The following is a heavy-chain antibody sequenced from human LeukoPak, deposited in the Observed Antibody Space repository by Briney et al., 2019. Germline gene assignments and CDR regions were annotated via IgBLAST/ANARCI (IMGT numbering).Heavy chain of an antibody. Sequence: GGSLRLSCAASGFTVSSNYMSWVRQAPGKGLEWVSVIYSSGSTYYTDSVKGRFTISRDNSKNTLYLQMNSLRAEDTAVYYCARVAVSATTNDAFDIWGQGTMVTVSS. V-gene: IGHV3-53*01. CDR1: GFTVSSNY. CDR2: IYSSGST. J-gene: IGHJ3*02. D-gene: IGHD4-17*01. CDR3: ARVAVSATTNDAFDI.